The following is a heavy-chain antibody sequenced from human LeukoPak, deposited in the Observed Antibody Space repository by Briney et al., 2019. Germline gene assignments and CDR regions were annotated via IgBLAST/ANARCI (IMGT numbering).Heavy chain of an antibody. V-gene: IGHV3-74*01. CDR1: GFSFSSYW. CDR3: AGGRYSSVWY. D-gene: IGHD6-19*01. J-gene: IGHJ4*02. Sequence: TGGSLRLSCVDSGFSFSSYWMHWVRQAPGKGLVWVSRINSDESSTTYADSVKGRFTISRDNAKNTLYLQMNSLRAEDTAVYYCAGGRYSSVWYRGQGTLVTVSS. CDR2: INSDESST.